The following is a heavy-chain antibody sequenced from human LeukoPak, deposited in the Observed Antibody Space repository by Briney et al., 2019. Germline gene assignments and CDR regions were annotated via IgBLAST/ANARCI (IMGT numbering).Heavy chain of an antibody. V-gene: IGHV4-59*01. CDR3: ARGLHYYDSSGYYYWYFDL. Sequence: SETLSLTCTVSGGSISRYYWSWIRQPPGKGLEWIGYIYYSGSTNYNPSLKSRVTISVDTSKNQFSLKLSSVTAADTAVYYCARGLHYYDSSGYYYWYFDLWGRGTLVTVSS. D-gene: IGHD3-22*01. J-gene: IGHJ2*01. CDR2: IYYSGST. CDR1: GGSISRYY.